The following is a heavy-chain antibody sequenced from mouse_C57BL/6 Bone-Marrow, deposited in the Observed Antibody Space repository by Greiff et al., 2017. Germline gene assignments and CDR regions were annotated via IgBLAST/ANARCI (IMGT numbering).Heavy chain of an antibody. CDR1: GFTFSSYA. V-gene: IGHV5-4*01. D-gene: IGHD1-1*01. Sequence: DVKLVESGGGLVKPGGSLKLSCAASGFTFSSYAMSWVRQTPEKRLEWVATISDGGSYTYYPDNVKGRFTISRDNAKNNLYLQMSHLKSEDTAMYYCARDEILRSLYWYFDVWGTGTTVTVSS. CDR2: ISDGGSYT. J-gene: IGHJ1*03. CDR3: ARDEILRSLYWYFDV.